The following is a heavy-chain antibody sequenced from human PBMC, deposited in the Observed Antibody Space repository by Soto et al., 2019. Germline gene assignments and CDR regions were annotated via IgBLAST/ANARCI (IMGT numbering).Heavy chain of an antibody. CDR2: ISYDGSNK. CDR3: ARDMSDIVVVPAAMGGGYYYGMDV. Sequence: GGSLRLSCAASGFTFSSYAMHWVRQAPGKGLEWVAVISYDGSNKYYADSVKGRFTISRDNSKNTLYLQMNSLRAEDTAVYYCARDMSDIVVVPAAMGGGYYYGMDVWGQGTTVTVSS. J-gene: IGHJ6*02. D-gene: IGHD2-2*01. V-gene: IGHV3-30-3*01. CDR1: GFTFSSYA.